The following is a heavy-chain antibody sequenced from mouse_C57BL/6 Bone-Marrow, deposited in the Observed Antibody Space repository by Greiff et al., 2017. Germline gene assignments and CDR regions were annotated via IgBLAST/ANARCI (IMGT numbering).Heavy chain of an antibody. Sequence: VQLQQSGAELARPGASVKLSCKASGYTFTSYGISWVKQRTGQGLEWIGEIYPRSGNTYYTEKFKGKATLTADKSSSTAYMELRSLTSEDSAVYFCAREGGYEFAYWGQGTLVTVSA. CDR3: AREGGYEFAY. V-gene: IGHV1-81*01. J-gene: IGHJ3*01. CDR2: IYPRSGNT. D-gene: IGHD2-2*01. CDR1: GYTFTSYG.